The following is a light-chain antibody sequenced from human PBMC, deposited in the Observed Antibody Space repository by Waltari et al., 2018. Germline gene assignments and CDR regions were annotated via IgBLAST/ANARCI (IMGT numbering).Light chain of an antibody. CDR1: QDIRKN. CDR2: DAS. J-gene: IGKJ4*01. V-gene: IGKV1-33*01. Sequence: DIQMTQSPSSLSASVGDRVTITCQASQDIRKNLNWFQHKPGKAPQVLIFDASNSQEAVPSRFSGSGSGTDFAFTISSLQPEDIGTYFCQQYANLPLTFGGGTRVEIK. CDR3: QQYANLPLT.